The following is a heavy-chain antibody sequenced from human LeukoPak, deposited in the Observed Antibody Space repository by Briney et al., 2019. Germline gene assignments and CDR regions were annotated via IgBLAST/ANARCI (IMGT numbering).Heavy chain of an antibody. CDR3: ANPPTVTKTRFDS. J-gene: IGHJ5*01. Sequence: GGSLRLSCAASGFTFSSYGMHWVRQAPGKGLQWVALISYDGTKTWYTDSVKGRFTISRDNSKNTLYLQMDSLRAEDTAIYYCANPPTVTKTRFDSWGQGTLVTVSS. CDR2: ISYDGTKT. D-gene: IGHD4-17*01. V-gene: IGHV3-30*02. CDR1: GFTFSSYG.